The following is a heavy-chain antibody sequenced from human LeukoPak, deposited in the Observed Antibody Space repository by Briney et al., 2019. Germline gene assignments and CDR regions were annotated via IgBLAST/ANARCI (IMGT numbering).Heavy chain of an antibody. J-gene: IGHJ4*02. V-gene: IGHV1-2*02. CDR2: INPNSGGT. Sequence: ASVKVSCKASGYTFTGYYMHWVRQAPGQGLECMGWINPNSGGTNYAQKFQGRVTMTRDTSISTAYMELSRLRSDDTAMYYCARDRGYDFWSGYYTPPFDYWGQGTLVTVSS. CDR3: ARDRGYDFWSGYYTPPFDY. D-gene: IGHD3-3*01. CDR1: GYTFTGYY.